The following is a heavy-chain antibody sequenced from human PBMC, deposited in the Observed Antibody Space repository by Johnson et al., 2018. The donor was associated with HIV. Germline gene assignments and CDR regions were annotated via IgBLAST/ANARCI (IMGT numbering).Heavy chain of an antibody. Sequence: QVQLVESGGGLVQPGGSLRLSCAASGFTFSNYPMHWVRQAPGKGLEWVAIISSDGTTKYYADSVKGRFTISRDNSKTSLSLQMNSLRTEDTAVYYCARELKDGDYSRGAFDLWGQGTMVTVSS. CDR3: ARELKDGDYSRGAFDL. J-gene: IGHJ3*01. CDR2: ISSDGTTK. V-gene: IGHV3-30*04. D-gene: IGHD4-23*01. CDR1: GFTFSNYP.